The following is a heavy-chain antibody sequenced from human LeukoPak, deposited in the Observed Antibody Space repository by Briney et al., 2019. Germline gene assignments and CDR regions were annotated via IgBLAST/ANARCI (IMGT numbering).Heavy chain of an antibody. Sequence: GGSLRLSCAASGFTFSSYWMSWVRQAPGKGLEWVANIKQDGSEKYYVDSVKGRFTISRDNAKNSLYLQMNSLRAEDTAVYYCARSNFSGASGSYDYWGQGTLVTVSS. CDR2: IKQDGSEK. V-gene: IGHV3-7*03. CDR1: GFTFSSYW. D-gene: IGHD1-26*01. CDR3: ARSNFSGASGSYDY. J-gene: IGHJ4*02.